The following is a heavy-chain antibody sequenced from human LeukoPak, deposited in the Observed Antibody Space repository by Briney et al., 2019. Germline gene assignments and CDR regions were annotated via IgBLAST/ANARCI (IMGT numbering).Heavy chain of an antibody. D-gene: IGHD3-10*01. Sequence: GSLRLSCAASGFTVSSNYMSWVRQPPGKGLEWIGEIYHSGSTNYNPSLKSRVTISVDKSKNQFSLKLSSVTAADTAVYYCARDRPMYYYGSGSYYSYFDPWGQGTLVTVSS. CDR2: IYHSGST. V-gene: IGHV4-4*02. J-gene: IGHJ5*02. CDR1: GFTVSSNY. CDR3: ARDRPMYYYGSGSYYSYFDP.